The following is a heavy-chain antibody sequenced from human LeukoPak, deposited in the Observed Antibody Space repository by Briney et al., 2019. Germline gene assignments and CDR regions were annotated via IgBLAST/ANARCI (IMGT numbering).Heavy chain of an antibody. D-gene: IGHD1-26*01. V-gene: IGHV3-7*01. CDR3: VRGGWELDY. Sequence: GGSLRLSCAASGFTFRNAWMSWGRQAPGKGLEWVAHIKEDGTEEYYVDFVKGRFTISKDDAKSFLFLQMNRLTAEDTALYYCVRGGWELDYWGQGTLVIVSS. CDR1: GFTFRNAW. CDR2: IKEDGTEE. J-gene: IGHJ4*02.